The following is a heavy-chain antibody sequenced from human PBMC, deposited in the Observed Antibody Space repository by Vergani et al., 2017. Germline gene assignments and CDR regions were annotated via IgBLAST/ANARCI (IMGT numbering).Heavy chain of an antibody. CDR3: VREETFYDSVSDYLAGYFDH. J-gene: IGHJ4*02. V-gene: IGHV3-21*02. CDR1: GFIFSDYN. CDR2: ISGRSSYV. Sequence: EVQVVQSGGGLVKPGGSLRLSCETSGFIFSDYNLNWVRQAPGSGLEWVASISGRSSYVNYAVSVKGRFTISRDNAKNSLFLQMISLRAEDTAVYYCVREETFYDSVSDYLAGYFDHWGQGALVTVSS. D-gene: IGHD3-3*01.